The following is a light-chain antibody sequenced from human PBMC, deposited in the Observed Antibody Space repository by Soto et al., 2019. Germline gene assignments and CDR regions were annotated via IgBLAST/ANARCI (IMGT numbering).Light chain of an antibody. CDR3: SSYSSTTLV. CDR2: EVR. Sequence: LTQPASVSGSPGQSITISCTGTSSDVGGHDYASWYQQHPGKAPKLIIYEVRNRPSGVSNRFSGSRSGNTASLTISGLQAEDEADYYCSSYSSTTLVFGTGTKVTVL. J-gene: IGLJ1*01. CDR1: SSDVGGHDY. V-gene: IGLV2-14*01.